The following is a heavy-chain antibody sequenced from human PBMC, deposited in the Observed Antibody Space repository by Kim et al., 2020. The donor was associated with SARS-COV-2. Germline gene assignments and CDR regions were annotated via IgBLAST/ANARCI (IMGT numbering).Heavy chain of an antibody. V-gene: IGHV4-59*13. CDR2: IYYCGST. CDR3: SRDRVTGGINS. CDR1: GGSISSYY. J-gene: IGHJ4*02. Sequence: SETLSLTCTVSGGSISSYYWSWIRQPPGKGLELIGYIYYCGSTNYNPSPTIRVTISVSTSKNQFSLKLSPVTAADTAVYFCSRDRVTGGINSWGQGT. D-gene: IGHD2-15*01.